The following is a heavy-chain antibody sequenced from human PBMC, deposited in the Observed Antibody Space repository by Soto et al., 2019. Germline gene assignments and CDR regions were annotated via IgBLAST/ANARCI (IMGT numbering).Heavy chain of an antibody. CDR3: AHFWYSSFFPSLTYDAFDI. D-gene: IGHD6-13*01. Sequence: QITLKESGPTLVKPTQTLTLTCTFSGFSLSTSGVGVGWIRQPPGKALEWLALIYWDDDKRYSPSLKSMLTITKHTSVIHVDLTMTNMDSVDTATYYCAHFWYSSFFPSLTYDAFDIWRQGTMVTVSS. V-gene: IGHV2-5*02. CDR2: IYWDDDK. J-gene: IGHJ3*02. CDR1: GFSLSTSGVG.